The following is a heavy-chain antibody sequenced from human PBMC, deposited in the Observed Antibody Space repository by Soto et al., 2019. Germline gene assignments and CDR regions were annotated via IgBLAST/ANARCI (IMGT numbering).Heavy chain of an antibody. D-gene: IGHD5-12*01. V-gene: IGHV1-69*15. CDR3: ARGMGGNGYLANWFDP. CDR2: IIPIFGTA. Sequence: QIQLVQSGAEVKKPGSSVKVSCKASGGTFRSYGISWVRQAPGQGLEWMGKIIPIFGTANYAQQFQGRVTITANEFTNTAHVELSGLRHDDTAVYYSARGMGGNGYLANWFDPWGQGALVIVSS. CDR1: GGTFRSYG. J-gene: IGHJ5*02.